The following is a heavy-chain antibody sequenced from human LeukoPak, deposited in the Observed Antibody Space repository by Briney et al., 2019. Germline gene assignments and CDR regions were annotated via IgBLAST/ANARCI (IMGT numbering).Heavy chain of an antibody. CDR3: AKSVLRGTGSYAYYYYYYGMDV. J-gene: IGHJ6*02. Sequence: GGALRLSCAASGFTFSSYAMSWVRQAPGKGLEWVSAISGGGGSTYYADSVKGRFTISRDNSKNTLYLQINSLRAEDTAVYYCAKSVLRGTGSYAYYYYYYGMDVWGQGTTVTVSS. D-gene: IGHD1-26*01. CDR2: ISGGGGST. V-gene: IGHV3-23*01. CDR1: GFTFSSYA.